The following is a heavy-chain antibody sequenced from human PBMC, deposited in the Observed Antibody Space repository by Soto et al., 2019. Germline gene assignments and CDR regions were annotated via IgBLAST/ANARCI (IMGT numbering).Heavy chain of an antibody. Sequence: QVQLQESGPGQVKPSQTLSLTCTVSGGSINSGDYYWSWIRQPPGKGLEWIGYIYYSGSTYYNPPLRSRVTISIDTSKNHFCLNLSSVTAADTAVYFCARIGLTTALLWGQGTLVTVSS. CDR3: ARIGLTTALL. CDR1: GGSINSGDYY. D-gene: IGHD4-17*01. V-gene: IGHV4-30-4*01. CDR2: IYYSGST. J-gene: IGHJ4*02.